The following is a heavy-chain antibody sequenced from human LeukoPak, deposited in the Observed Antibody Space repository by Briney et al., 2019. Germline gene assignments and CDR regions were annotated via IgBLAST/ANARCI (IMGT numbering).Heavy chain of an antibody. J-gene: IGHJ4*02. CDR3: ARTKDYYDSSIYYGIFDY. V-gene: IGHV3-30*04. CDR2: TSYDGTDD. Sequence: GGSLRLSCGASVFTFSGYAMHSGRQAPGTRLEWGAVTSYDGTDDYYADTVKGRFTISRDNSKNTLYLQMNSLRAEDTAVYYCARTKDYYDSSIYYGIFDYWGQGTLVTVSS. CDR1: VFTFSGYA. D-gene: IGHD3-22*01.